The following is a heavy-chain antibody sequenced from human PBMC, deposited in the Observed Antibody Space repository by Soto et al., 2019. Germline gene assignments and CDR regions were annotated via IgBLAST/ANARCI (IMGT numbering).Heavy chain of an antibody. D-gene: IGHD3-9*01. CDR1: GYTFTNFG. CDR3: ARDRAITYYDILTGYYNGGQYHYGMDV. V-gene: IGHV1-18*01. J-gene: IGHJ6*02. CDR2: ISAYNGNT. Sequence: ASVKVSCKASGYTFTNFGISWVRQAPGQGLEWMGWISAYNGNTNYAQKLQGRVTLTTDTSTSTAYMELRSLRSDDTAVYYCARDRAITYYDILTGYYNGGQYHYGMDVWGQGTTVTVSS.